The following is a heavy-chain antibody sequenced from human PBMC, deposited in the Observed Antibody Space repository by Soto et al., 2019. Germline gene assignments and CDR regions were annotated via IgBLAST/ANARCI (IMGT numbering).Heavy chain of an antibody. CDR1: GYTFTSYG. CDR3: ARDQEVNHPYYYYGMDV. Sequence: QVQLVQSGAEVKKPGASVKVSCKASGYTFTSYGISWVRQAPGQGLEWMGWISAYNGNTNYAQKLQGRVTMTTDTSTSTAYMELRSLRSDDTAVYYCARDQEVNHPYYYYGMDVWGQGTTVTVSS. V-gene: IGHV1-18*01. CDR2: ISAYNGNT. J-gene: IGHJ6*02.